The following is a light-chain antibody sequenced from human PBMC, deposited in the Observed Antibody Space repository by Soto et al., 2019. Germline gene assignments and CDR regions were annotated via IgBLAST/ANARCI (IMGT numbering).Light chain of an antibody. CDR3: QQFGTSPLVT. Sequence: EIVLTQSPGTLSLSPGERATLSCRASQSVSSSWLAWYQQKPGQAPRLLIHGVSSRATGIPDRFSGSGSGTDFILTISRLEPEDFAVYYCQQFGTSPLVTFGPGTKVDI. V-gene: IGKV3-20*01. CDR1: QSVSSSW. J-gene: IGKJ3*01. CDR2: GVS.